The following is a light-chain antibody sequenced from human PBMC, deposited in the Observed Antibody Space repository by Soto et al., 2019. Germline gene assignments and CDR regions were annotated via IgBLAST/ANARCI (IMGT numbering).Light chain of an antibody. CDR3: QQYNSYSPT. CDR2: DAA. V-gene: IGKV1-5*01. J-gene: IGKJ1*01. Sequence: DIQMTQSPSTLSASVRDRVTITCRASQSISSRLAWYQQKPGKDPKLLIYDAARLESGVPSRFSGSGSETEFTLTISGLQPGDSATDYCQQYNSYSPTFGQGTKVDIK. CDR1: QSISSR.